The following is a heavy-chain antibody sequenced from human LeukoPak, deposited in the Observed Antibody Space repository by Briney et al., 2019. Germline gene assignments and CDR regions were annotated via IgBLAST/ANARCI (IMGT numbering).Heavy chain of an antibody. CDR1: GGSISSYY. J-gene: IGHJ3*02. Sequence: SETLSLTCIVSGGSISSYYWSWIRQPAGKGLEWVGRIYTSGSTNYNPSLKSRITMSVDTSKNQFSLKLSFVTAADTAVYYCASGPGPLQLERIEAFDIWGQGTMVIVSS. CDR2: IYTSGST. V-gene: IGHV4-4*07. CDR3: ASGPGPLQLERIEAFDI. D-gene: IGHD1-1*01.